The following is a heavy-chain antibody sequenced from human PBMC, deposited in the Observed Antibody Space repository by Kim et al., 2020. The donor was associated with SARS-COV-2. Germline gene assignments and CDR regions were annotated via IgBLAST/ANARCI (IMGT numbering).Heavy chain of an antibody. CDR3: ARDSLSCSSTSCSFGGYYYYYGMDV. V-gene: IGHV3-33*01. Sequence: GGSLRLSCAASGFTFSSYGMHWVRQAPGKGLEWVAVIWYDGSNKYYADSVKGRFTISRDNSKNTLYLQMNSLRAEDTAVYYCARDSLSCSSTSCSFGGYYYYYGMDVWGQGTTVTVSS. J-gene: IGHJ6*02. D-gene: IGHD2-2*01. CDR2: IWYDGSNK. CDR1: GFTFSSYG.